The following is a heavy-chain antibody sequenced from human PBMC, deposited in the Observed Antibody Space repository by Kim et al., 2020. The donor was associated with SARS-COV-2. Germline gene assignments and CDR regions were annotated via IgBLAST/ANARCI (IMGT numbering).Heavy chain of an antibody. D-gene: IGHD2-2*03. CDR2: IYYSGST. Sequence: SETLSLTCTVSGGSISSSSYYWGWIRQPPGKGLEWIGSIYYSGSTYYNPSLKSRVTISVDTSKNQFSLKLSSVTAADTAVYYCARHGYCSSTSCYWGTANYYYYGMDVWGQGTTVTVSS. V-gene: IGHV4-39*01. CDR1: GGSISSSSYY. J-gene: IGHJ6*02. CDR3: ARHGYCSSTSCYWGTANYYYYGMDV.